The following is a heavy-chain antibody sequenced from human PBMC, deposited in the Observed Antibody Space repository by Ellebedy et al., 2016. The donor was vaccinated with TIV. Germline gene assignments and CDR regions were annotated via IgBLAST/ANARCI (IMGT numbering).Heavy chain of an antibody. CDR1: GFTSRSHG. CDR3: ARGGSSGSSDY. CDR2: ISPDGSNK. D-gene: IGHD3-10*01. V-gene: IGHV3-30*03. J-gene: IGHJ4*02. Sequence: GGSLRLSXVASGFTSRSHGIYWVRQAPGKGLEWVAVISPDGSNKYYADSVKGRFTISRDNSKNTLYLQMNSLRTDDMAVYYCARGGSSGSSDYWGQGTLVTVSS.